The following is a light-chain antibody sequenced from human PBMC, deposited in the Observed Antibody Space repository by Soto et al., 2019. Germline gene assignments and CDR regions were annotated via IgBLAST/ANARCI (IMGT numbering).Light chain of an antibody. V-gene: IGKV3-20*01. J-gene: IGKJ2*01. CDR1: QRVSSDY. Sequence: ESVLTQSPGTLSLSPGERATLSCRASQRVSSDYLAWYQQKPGQAPRLLIYGASSRATGIPDRFSGSGSGTDFTLTISRLEPEDFAVYYCQQYGGSPRYTFGQGTKLEIK. CDR2: GAS. CDR3: QQYGGSPRYT.